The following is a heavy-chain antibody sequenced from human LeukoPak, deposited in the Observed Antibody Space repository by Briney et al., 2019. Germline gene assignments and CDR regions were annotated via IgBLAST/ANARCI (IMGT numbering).Heavy chain of an antibody. D-gene: IGHD2-2*01. Sequence: SVKVSCKASGYTFTGYYMHWVRQAPGQGLEWMGGIIPIFGTANYAQKFQGRVTITADESTSTAYMELSSLRSEDTAVYYCARGCGSTSCPFDYWGQGTLVTVSS. CDR1: GYTFTGYY. V-gene: IGHV1-69*13. J-gene: IGHJ4*02. CDR3: ARGCGSTSCPFDY. CDR2: IIPIFGTA.